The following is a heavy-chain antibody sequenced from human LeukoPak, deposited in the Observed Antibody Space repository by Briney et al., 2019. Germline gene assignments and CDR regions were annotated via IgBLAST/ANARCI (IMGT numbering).Heavy chain of an antibody. CDR1: GVSISSYY. Sequence: SETLSLTCTVSGVSISSYYWSWIRQPPGKGLEWIGYIYYSGSTNYNPSLKSRDTISVDTSKNQFSLKLRSVTAADTAVYYCARDRYYYDSSGTRWFDPWGQGTLVTVSS. CDR3: ARDRYYYDSSGTRWFDP. CDR2: IYYSGST. J-gene: IGHJ5*02. V-gene: IGHV4-59*01. D-gene: IGHD3-22*01.